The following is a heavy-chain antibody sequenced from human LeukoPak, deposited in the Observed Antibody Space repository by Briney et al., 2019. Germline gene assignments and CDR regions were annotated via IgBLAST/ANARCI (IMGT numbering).Heavy chain of an antibody. CDR3: ARGRYSSRSGGYYFDI. CDR2: IYSGGST. D-gene: IGHD2-2*01. Sequence: AGGSLRLSCAASGFTVSSNYMSWVRQAPGKGLEWVSVIYSGGSTYYADSVKGRFTISRDNAKNSLYLQMNSLRAEDTAVYYCARGRYSSRSGGYYFDIWGQGTLVTVSS. V-gene: IGHV3-53*01. CDR1: GFTVSSNY. J-gene: IGHJ4*02.